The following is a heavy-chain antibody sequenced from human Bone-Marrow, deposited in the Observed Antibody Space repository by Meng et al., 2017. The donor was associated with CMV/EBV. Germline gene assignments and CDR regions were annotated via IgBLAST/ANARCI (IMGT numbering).Heavy chain of an antibody. CDR2: ISSSSSYI. CDR1: GFTFSTSS. J-gene: IGHJ5*02. D-gene: IGHD3-16*01. Sequence: GESLKISCAASGFTFSTSSMNWVRQAPGKGLEWVSSISSSSSYIYYADSVKGRFTISRDNAKNSLYLQMNSLRAEDTAAYYCARDLGGFFDPWGQGTLVTVSS. CDR3: ARDLGGFFDP. V-gene: IGHV3-21*01.